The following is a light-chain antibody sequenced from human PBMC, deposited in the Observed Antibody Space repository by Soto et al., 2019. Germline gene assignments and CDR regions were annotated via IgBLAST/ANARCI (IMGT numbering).Light chain of an antibody. CDR2: GAT. Sequence: QSALTQPASVSGSPGQSITISCTGTSSDVGSSDLVSWYQQHPGKVPELILYGATKRPSGVSNRFSGSKSGNTASLTISGLQAEDEADYYCSSYTISTPYVFGHGTKLTVL. V-gene: IGLV2-14*02. CDR1: SSDVGSSDL. J-gene: IGLJ1*01. CDR3: SSYTISTPYV.